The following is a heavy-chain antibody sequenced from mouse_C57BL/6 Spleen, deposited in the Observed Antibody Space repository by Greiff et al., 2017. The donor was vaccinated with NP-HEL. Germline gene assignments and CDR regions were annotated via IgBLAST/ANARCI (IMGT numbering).Heavy chain of an antibody. J-gene: IGHJ4*01. CDR3: ARWLPRGDYAMDY. V-gene: IGHV1-7*01. CDR1: GYTFTSYW. CDR2: INPSSGYT. D-gene: IGHD2-3*01. Sequence: QVQLQQSGAELAKPGASVKLSCKASGYTFTSYWMHWVKQRPGQGLEWIGYINPSSGYTKYNQKFKDKATLTPDKSSSTAYMQLSSLTYEDSAVYYCARWLPRGDYAMDYWGQGTSVTVSS.